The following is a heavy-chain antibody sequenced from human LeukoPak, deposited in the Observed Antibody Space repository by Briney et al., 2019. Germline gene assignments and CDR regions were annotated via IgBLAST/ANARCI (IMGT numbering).Heavy chain of an antibody. V-gene: IGHV1-18*01. Sequence: ASVKVSCKASGYTFTNYGISWVRQAPGQGLEWMGWISAYNGNTNYAQKLQGRVTMTTDTSTSTAYMELRSLRSDDTAVYYCARARSSTVADGWFDPWGQGTLVTVSS. J-gene: IGHJ5*02. CDR2: ISAYNGNT. D-gene: IGHD6-19*01. CDR1: GYTFTNYG. CDR3: ARARSSTVADGWFDP.